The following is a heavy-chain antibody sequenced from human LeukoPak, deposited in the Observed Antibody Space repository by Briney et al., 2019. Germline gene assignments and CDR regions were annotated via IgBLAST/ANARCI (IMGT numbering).Heavy chain of an antibody. CDR3: ARVGYQYSSGWPNDY. CDR2: INPNSGGT. Sequence: PQASVKVSCKASGYTFTGYYKHWVRQAPGQGLEWMGWINPNSGGTNYAQKFRGRVTMTRDTSISTAYMELSRLRSDDTAVYYCARVGYQYSSGWPNDYWGQGTLVTVSS. V-gene: IGHV1-2*02. J-gene: IGHJ4*02. D-gene: IGHD6-19*01. CDR1: GYTFTGYY.